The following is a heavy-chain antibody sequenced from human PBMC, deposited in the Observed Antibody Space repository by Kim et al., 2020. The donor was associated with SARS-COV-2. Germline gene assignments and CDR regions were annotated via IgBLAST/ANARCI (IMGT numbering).Heavy chain of an antibody. Sequence: GGSLRLSCAASGFTFNIYALHWVRQAPGKGLEWVAVISYDGSNKFYADSAKGRFTISRDNPKNTLNLQMNSLRAEDTAVYYCARVGDYYGSGTLDYHGM. CDR1: GFTFNIYA. D-gene: IGHD3-10*01. CDR3: ARVGDYYGSGTLDYHGM. V-gene: IGHV3-30*04. CDR2: ISYDGSNK. J-gene: IGHJ6*01.